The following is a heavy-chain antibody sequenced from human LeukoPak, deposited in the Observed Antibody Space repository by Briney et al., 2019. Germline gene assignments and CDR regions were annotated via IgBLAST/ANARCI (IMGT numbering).Heavy chain of an antibody. CDR2: ISNSGGST. J-gene: IGHJ4*02. Sequence: GGSLRLSCAASGFTFSSYAMSWVRQAPGKGLEWVSVISNSGGSTFYADSVKGRFAISRDNSKNTLYLQMNSLRAEDTAVYYCAKRASGSGTSLYYFDYWGQGTLVTVSS. CDR1: GFTFSSYA. CDR3: AKRASGSGTSLYYFDY. D-gene: IGHD3-10*01. V-gene: IGHV3-23*01.